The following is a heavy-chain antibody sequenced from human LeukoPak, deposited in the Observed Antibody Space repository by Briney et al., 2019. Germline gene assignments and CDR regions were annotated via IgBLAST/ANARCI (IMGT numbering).Heavy chain of an antibody. CDR2: IYYSGST. CDR1: GGSISSGDYY. J-gene: IGHJ4*02. CDR3: ARAVVPAARFDY. D-gene: IGHD2-2*01. Sequence: SETLSLTCTVSGGSISSGDYYWRWIRQPPGTGLEWIGYIYYSGSTYYNPSLESRVTISVDTSKNQFSLKLSSVTAADTAVYYCARAVVPAARFDYWGQGTLVTVSS. V-gene: IGHV4-30-4*08.